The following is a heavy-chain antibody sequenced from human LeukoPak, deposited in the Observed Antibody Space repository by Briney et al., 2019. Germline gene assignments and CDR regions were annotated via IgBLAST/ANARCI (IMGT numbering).Heavy chain of an antibody. CDR2: IYYSGST. CDR3: ARRDTAMVAIDY. V-gene: IGHV4-39*07. J-gene: IGHJ4*02. Sequence: SETLSLTCTVSGGSISSSSYYWGWIRQPPGKGLEWIGSIYYSGSTYYNPSLKSRVTISVDTSKNQFSLKLSSVTAADTAVYYCARRDTAMVAIDYWGQGTLVTVSS. D-gene: IGHD5-18*01. CDR1: GGSISSSSYY.